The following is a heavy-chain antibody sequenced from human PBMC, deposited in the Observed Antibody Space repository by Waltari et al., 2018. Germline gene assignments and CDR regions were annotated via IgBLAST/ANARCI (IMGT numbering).Heavy chain of an antibody. Sequence: EVLLLESGGGLVQPGGSLRLSCATSGFTFGFFPMSWVRQSPGKGLEWVSTIRESGDMKYYSDSVGGRFTVSRDNSKNTLFLQMSSLRLEDTAIYFCATDSMPLRHLVHAFDIWGQGTVVTVSS. D-gene: IGHD2-2*01. CDR2: IRESGDMK. CDR3: ATDSMPLRHLVHAFDI. J-gene: IGHJ3*02. V-gene: IGHV3-23*01. CDR1: GFTFGFFP.